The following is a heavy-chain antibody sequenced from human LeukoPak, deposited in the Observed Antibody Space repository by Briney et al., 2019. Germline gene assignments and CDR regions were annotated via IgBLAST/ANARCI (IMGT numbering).Heavy chain of an antibody. CDR1: GYTFTGYY. Sequence: ASVKVSCKASGYTFTGYYMHWVRQAPGQGLEWMGWINPNSGGTNYAQKFQGWVTMTRDTSISTAYMELSRLRSDDTAVYCCARDAPSGYCSSTSCYGDAFDIWGQGTMVTVSS. D-gene: IGHD2-2*01. J-gene: IGHJ3*02. CDR2: INPNSGGT. CDR3: ARDAPSGYCSSTSCYGDAFDI. V-gene: IGHV1-2*04.